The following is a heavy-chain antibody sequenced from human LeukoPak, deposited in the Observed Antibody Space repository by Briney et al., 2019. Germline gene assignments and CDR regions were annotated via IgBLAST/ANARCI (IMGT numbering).Heavy chain of an antibody. Sequence: PSETLSLTCTVSGGSISSSSYYWGWIRQPPGKGLEWTGSIYYSGSTYYNPSLKSRVTISVDTSKNQFSLKLSSVTAADTAVYYCARATEFYYDSSGYTLDYWGQGTLVTVSS. CDR2: IYYSGST. J-gene: IGHJ4*02. V-gene: IGHV4-39*07. D-gene: IGHD3-22*01. CDR3: ARATEFYYDSSGYTLDY. CDR1: GGSISSSSYY.